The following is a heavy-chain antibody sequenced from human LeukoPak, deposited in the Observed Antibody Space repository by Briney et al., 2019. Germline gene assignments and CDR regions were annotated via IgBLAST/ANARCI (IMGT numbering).Heavy chain of an antibody. CDR1: GFTFSNAW. D-gene: IGHD6-13*01. V-gene: IGHV3-7*01. CDR3: AASDSSSWYNNHYFDY. J-gene: IGHJ4*02. CDR2: IKQDGSEK. Sequence: GGSLRLSCAASGFTFSNAWMSWVRQAPGKGLEWVANIKQDGSEKYYVDSVRGRFTISRDNAKNSLYLQMNSLRAEDTAVYYCAASDSSSWYNNHYFDYWGQGTLVTVSS.